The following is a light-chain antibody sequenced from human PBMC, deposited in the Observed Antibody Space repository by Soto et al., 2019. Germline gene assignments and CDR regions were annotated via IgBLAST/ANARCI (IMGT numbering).Light chain of an antibody. CDR3: SSYTSSSTLV. Sequence: QSALTQPASVSGSPGQSITISCTGTSSDVGGYNSVSWYQQHPGKAPNLMIYDVSNRPSGVSNRFSGSKSGNTASLTISGLQAEDEADYYCSSYTSSSTLVFGTGTKVTVL. CDR2: DVS. J-gene: IGLJ1*01. CDR1: SSDVGGYNS. V-gene: IGLV2-14*01.